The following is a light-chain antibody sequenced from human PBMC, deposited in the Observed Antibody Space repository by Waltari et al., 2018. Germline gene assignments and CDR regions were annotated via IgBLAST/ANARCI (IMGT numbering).Light chain of an antibody. V-gene: IGLV1-47*01. J-gene: IGLJ3*02. Sequence: QSVLSQPPSASVTPGQRATIPCSGSSFNIGSNYVYGYQQLPGTVPKLLINNNNQRPSGVHDRFSGSKSGTSASLALNGLRSEDEVDDYCATWYDSLRMVFGGGTELTVL. CDR1: SFNIGSNY. CDR3: ATWYDSLRMV. CDR2: NNN.